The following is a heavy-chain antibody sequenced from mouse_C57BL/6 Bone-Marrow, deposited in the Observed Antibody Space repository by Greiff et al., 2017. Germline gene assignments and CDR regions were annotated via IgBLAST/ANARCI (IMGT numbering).Heavy chain of an antibody. D-gene: IGHD2-4*01. Sequence: EVKLVESGGGLVKPGGSLKLSCAASGFTFSSYAMSWVRQTPEKRLEWVATISDGGSYTYYPDNVKGRFTISRDNAKNNLYLQMSHLKSEDTAMDDCARDHYDYDNFAYWGQGTLVTVSA. CDR2: ISDGGSYT. CDR1: GFTFSSYA. J-gene: IGHJ3*01. CDR3: ARDHYDYDNFAY. V-gene: IGHV5-4*01.